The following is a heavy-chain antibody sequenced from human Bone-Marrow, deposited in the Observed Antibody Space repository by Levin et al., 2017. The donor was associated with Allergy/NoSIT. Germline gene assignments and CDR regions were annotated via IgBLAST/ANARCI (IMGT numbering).Heavy chain of an antibody. J-gene: IGHJ4*02. Sequence: GGSLRLSCATSGFTFRNFGIHWVRQAPGKRLEWLAVISHDGSNTYNGDSVKGRFIVSRDNSKNTVYLQMNSLRAEDTAVYFCVKEEAEYYDSLTGLGAFEQWGQGTLVTVSS. D-gene: IGHD3-9*01. CDR1: GFTFRNFG. V-gene: IGHV3-30*18. CDR2: ISHDGSNT. CDR3: VKEEAEYYDSLTGLGAFEQ.